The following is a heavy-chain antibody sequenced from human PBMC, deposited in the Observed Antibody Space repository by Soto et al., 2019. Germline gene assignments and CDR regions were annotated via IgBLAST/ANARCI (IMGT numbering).Heavy chain of an antibody. CDR2: IIPILGIA. V-gene: IGHV1-69*02. J-gene: IGHJ6*03. D-gene: IGHD6-25*01. CDR1: GGTFSSYT. CDR3: ARVGEIAAQDYYYYYYMDV. Sequence: QVQLVQSGAEVKKPGSSVKVSCKASGGTFSSYTISWVRQAPGQGLEWMGRIIPILGIANYAQKFQGRVTITADKSTSTAYMELSSLRSEDTAVYYCARVGEIAAQDYYYYYYMDVWGKGTTVTVSS.